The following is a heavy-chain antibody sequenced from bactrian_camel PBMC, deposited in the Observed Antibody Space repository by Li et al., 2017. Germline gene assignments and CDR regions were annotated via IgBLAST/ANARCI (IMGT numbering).Heavy chain of an antibody. V-gene: IGHV3S53*01. CDR1: ADALMY. CDR3: SAVHPPCPLIEGHIPVLAFGY. CDR2: IDTDGTT. J-gene: IGHJ6*01. Sequence: VQLVESGGGSAQVGGSLRLSCSVSADALMYMAWFRQAPGPEHVREGVAAIDTDGTTKYADSVKGRFTISKDNADNTLYLEMNNLKLEDTAMYYCSAVHPPCPLIEGHIPVLAFGYWGKGTQVTVS.